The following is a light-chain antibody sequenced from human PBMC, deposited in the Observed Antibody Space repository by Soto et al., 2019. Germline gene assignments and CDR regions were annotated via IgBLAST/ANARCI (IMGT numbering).Light chain of an antibody. CDR3: QQSNSFPLT. CDR1: QGFSSW. Sequence: DIQMTQSPSSVAASVVDRVTITCRASQGFSSWLAWYQQKPGKAPKLLIYAASSLQSGVPSRFSGAGSGTDFTLTISNLQPADFATYYCQQSNSFPLTFGGGTKVDI. CDR2: AAS. V-gene: IGKV1-12*01. J-gene: IGKJ4*01.